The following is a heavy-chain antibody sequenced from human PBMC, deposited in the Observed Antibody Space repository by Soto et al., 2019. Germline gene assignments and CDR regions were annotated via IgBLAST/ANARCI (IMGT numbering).Heavy chain of an antibody. V-gene: IGHV3-23*01. Sequence: EVQLLQSGGGLVQPGESLRLSCAASGFTFGSYAMSWVRQAPGEGLEWVSVISGSGGSTYYADSVKGRFIISRDNSKNTLYLQMNSLRAEDTAVFYCAKASYDILTGYSPDYWGQGTLVTVSS. D-gene: IGHD3-9*01. CDR2: ISGSGGST. J-gene: IGHJ4*02. CDR3: AKASYDILTGYSPDY. CDR1: GFTFGSYA.